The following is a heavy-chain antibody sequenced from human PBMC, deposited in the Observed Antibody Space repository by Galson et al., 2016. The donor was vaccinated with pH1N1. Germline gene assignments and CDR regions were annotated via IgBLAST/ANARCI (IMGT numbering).Heavy chain of an antibody. CDR1: GFTFSGSA. CDR3: AIGRRPDYYYGMDV. Sequence: SLRLSCAASGFTFSGSAMHWFRQASGKGLEWVGHIRGKAKNYETAYAASVKGRFTFSRDDSNNRAFLQMNNLRPEDTAMYYCAIGRRPDYYYGMDVWGQGTTVTVSS. J-gene: IGHJ6*02. D-gene: IGHD2-2*01. CDR2: IRGKAKNYET. V-gene: IGHV3-73*01.